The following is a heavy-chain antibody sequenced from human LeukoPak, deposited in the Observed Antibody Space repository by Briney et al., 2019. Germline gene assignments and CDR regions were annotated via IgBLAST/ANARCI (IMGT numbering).Heavy chain of an antibody. CDR1: GFTFSSYA. V-gene: IGHV3-23*01. CDR2: ISGSGGST. D-gene: IGHD3-3*01. CDR3: AKVEPYYDFWSGYSEGGPLEDI. Sequence: PGGSLRLSCAASGFTFSSYAMSWVRQAPGKGLEWVSAISGSGGSTYYADSVKGRFTISRDNSKNTLYLQMNSLRAEDTAVYYCAKVEPYYDFWSGYSEGGPLEDIWGQGTMVTVSS. J-gene: IGHJ3*02.